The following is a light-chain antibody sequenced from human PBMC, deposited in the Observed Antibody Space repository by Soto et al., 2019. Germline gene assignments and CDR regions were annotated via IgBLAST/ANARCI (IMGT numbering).Light chain of an antibody. Sequence: QSALTQPASVSGSPGQSITISCTGTGSDVGGYDYVSWYQHHPGKAPQLMIFDVSSRPSGISIRFSGSKSGNTASLTISGVQAEDGAYFYCSSYTSSSTLIFGGGTKLTVL. CDR2: DVS. CDR1: GSDVGGYDY. V-gene: IGLV2-14*03. CDR3: SSYTSSSTLI. J-gene: IGLJ2*01.